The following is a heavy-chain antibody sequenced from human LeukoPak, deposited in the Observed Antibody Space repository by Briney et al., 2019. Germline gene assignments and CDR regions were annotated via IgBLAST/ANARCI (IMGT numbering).Heavy chain of an antibody. V-gene: IGHV7-4-1*02. J-gene: IGHJ4*02. Sequence: ASVKVSCKASGYTFTSYGMNWVRQAPGQGLEWMGWINTNTGNPTYAQGLTGRFVFSLDTSVRTAYLQISSLKAEDTAVYYCARHIGLDGYSGYDETRGEFDYWGQGTLVTVSS. CDR3: ARHIGLDGYSGYDETRGEFDY. D-gene: IGHD5-12*01. CDR1: GYTFTSYG. CDR2: INTNTGNP.